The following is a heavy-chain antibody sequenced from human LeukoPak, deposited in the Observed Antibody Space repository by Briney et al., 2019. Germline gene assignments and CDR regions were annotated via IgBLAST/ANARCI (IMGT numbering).Heavy chain of an antibody. D-gene: IGHD3-9*01. Sequence: PSETLSLTCTVSGGSISSYYWSWIRQPPGKGLEWIGYIYYSGSTNYNPSLKSRVTISVDTSKNQFSLKLSSVTAADTAVYYCARAVNSYYDILTGYSPGAFDIWGQGTMVTVSS. J-gene: IGHJ3*02. V-gene: IGHV4-59*12. CDR2: IYYSGST. CDR3: ARAVNSYYDILTGYSPGAFDI. CDR1: GGSISSYY.